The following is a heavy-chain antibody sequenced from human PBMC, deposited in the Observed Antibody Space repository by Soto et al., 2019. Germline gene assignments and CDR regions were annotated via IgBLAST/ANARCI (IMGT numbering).Heavy chain of an antibody. J-gene: IGHJ6*02. CDR1: GYSFTSYW. Sequence: GESLKISCKGSGYSFTSYWIGWVRQMPGKGLEWMGIIYPGDSDTRYRPSFQGQVTISADKSISTAYLQWSSLKASDTAMYYCARPREAGKYYYGVDVWGQGTTVTVSS. D-gene: IGHD6-19*01. CDR3: ARPREAGKYYYGVDV. CDR2: IYPGDSDT. V-gene: IGHV5-51*01.